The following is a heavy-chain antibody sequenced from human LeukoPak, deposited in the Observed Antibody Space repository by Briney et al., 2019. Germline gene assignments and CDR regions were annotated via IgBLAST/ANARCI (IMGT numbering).Heavy chain of an antibody. CDR2: ITYDGSNK. CDR3: SRPHCTRTSCHWNDAFDI. D-gene: IGHD2-2*01. J-gene: IGHJ3*02. V-gene: IGHV3-30-3*01. CDR1: EFTFSTYA. Sequence: PGGSLRLSCAALEFTFSTYAMDWVCQAPGKGLEWVTSITYDGSNKYYADSVKGRFTISRDNSQTTLYLQMNSLRAEATPVFHCSRPHCTRTSCHWNDAFDIWGQGTMVTVSS.